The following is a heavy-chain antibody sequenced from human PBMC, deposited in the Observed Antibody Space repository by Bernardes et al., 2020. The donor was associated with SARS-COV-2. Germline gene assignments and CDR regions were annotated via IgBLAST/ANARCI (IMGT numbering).Heavy chain of an antibody. CDR2: IYPGDSYT. Sequence: GESLKISCKGSGYSFTSYWIGWVRQMPGKGLEWMGIIYPGDSYTRYSPSFQGQVTISADKSISTAYLQWSSLKASDTAMYYCATVPYSSSSYYGMDVWGQGTTVTVSS. V-gene: IGHV5-51*01. J-gene: IGHJ6*02. CDR3: ATVPYSSSSYYGMDV. CDR1: GYSFTSYW. D-gene: IGHD6-6*01.